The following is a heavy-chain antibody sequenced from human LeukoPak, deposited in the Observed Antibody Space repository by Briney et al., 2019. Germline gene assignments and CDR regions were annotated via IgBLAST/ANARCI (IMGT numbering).Heavy chain of an antibody. CDR2: ISYDGSNK. D-gene: IGHD6-13*01. V-gene: IGHV3-30*18. J-gene: IGHJ4*02. Sequence: GGSLRLSCAASGFTFSSYGMHWVRQAPGKGLEWVAVISYDGSNKYYADSVKGRFTIFRDNSKNTLYLQMNSLRAEDTAVYYRAKDSIAAAGGFDYWGQGTLVTVSS. CDR3: AKDSIAAAGGFDY. CDR1: GFTFSSYG.